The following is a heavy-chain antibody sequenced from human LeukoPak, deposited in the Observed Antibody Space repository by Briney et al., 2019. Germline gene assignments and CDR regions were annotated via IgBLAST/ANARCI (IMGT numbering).Heavy chain of an antibody. CDR1: GYSFTSYW. CDR2: IDPSDSYT. D-gene: IGHD3-22*01. J-gene: IGHJ4*02. V-gene: IGHV5-10-1*01. Sequence: HGESLKISCKGSGYSFTSYWISWVRQMPGKGLEWMGRIDPSDSYTNYSPSFQGHVTISADKSISTAYLQWSSLKASDTAMYYCARKNTPGWYYYDSSGYYYWGQGTLVTVSS. CDR3: ARKNTPGWYYYDSSGYYY.